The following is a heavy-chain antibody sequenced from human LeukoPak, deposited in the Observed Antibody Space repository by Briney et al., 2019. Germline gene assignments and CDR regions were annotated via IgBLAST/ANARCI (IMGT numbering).Heavy chain of an antibody. CDR2: LIGSSGST. V-gene: IGHV3-23*01. CDR3: AKGAYDYIEMGYFDS. Sequence: PGGALRLSCAASGFTSTNYAMNWVGQAAGGGPAGVSVLIGSSGSTDYADSVKGRFTISRDKSKHTLFLQMNSLRAEDTAIYFCAKGAYDYIEMGYFDSWGQGTLVTVSS. CDR1: GFTSTNYA. J-gene: IGHJ4*02. D-gene: IGHD5-12*01.